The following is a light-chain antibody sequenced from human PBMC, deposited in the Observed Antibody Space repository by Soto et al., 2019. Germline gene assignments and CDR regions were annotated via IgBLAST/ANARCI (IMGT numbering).Light chain of an antibody. CDR3: QQYGSSH. CDR1: QSVSSSY. CDR2: VAS. Sequence: EVVLTQSPGTLSLSPGERATLSCRASQSVSSSYLALYQQKPGQAPRLLIYVASSRATGIPDRFSGSGSGTDFTLTISRLEPEDFAVYYCQQYGSSHFGGGTKVDIK. V-gene: IGKV3-20*01. J-gene: IGKJ4*01.